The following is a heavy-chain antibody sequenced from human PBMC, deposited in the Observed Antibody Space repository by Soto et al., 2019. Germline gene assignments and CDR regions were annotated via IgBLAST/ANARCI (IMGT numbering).Heavy chain of an antibody. J-gene: IGHJ6*03. Sequence: GGSLRLSCAASGFTFSSYGMHWVRQAPGKGLEWVAVIWYDGSNKYYADSVKGRFTISRDNSKNTLYLQMNSLRAEDTAVYYCARDGALNIVATILYYYYMDVWGKGTTVTVSS. CDR3: ARDGALNIVATILYYYYMDV. CDR1: GFTFSSYG. D-gene: IGHD5-12*01. V-gene: IGHV3-33*01. CDR2: IWYDGSNK.